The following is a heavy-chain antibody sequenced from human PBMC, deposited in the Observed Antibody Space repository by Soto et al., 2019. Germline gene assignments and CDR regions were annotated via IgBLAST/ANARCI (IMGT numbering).Heavy chain of an antibody. V-gene: IGHV3-30*03. J-gene: IGHJ6*03. CDR3: VSYCTNGVCCRYYYMDV. Sequence: QVQLVESGGGVVQPGRSLRLSCAASGFTFSSYGMHWVRQAPGKGLEWVAVISYDGSNKYYADSVKGRFTISRDNSKNPLYLQMNSLRAEDTAVYYCVSYCTNGVCCRYYYMDVWGKGTTVTVSS. D-gene: IGHD2-8*01. CDR2: ISYDGSNK. CDR1: GFTFSSYG.